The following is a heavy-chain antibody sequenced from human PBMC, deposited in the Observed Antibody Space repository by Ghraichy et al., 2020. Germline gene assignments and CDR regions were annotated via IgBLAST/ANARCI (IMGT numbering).Heavy chain of an antibody. D-gene: IGHD2-2*01. V-gene: IGHV3-49*03. CDR3: TRSDCSSTSCNAYYFDY. J-gene: IGHJ4*02. CDR2: IRSKAYGGTT. Sequence: GGSLRLSCTASGFTFGDYAMSWFRQAPGKGLEWVGFIRSKAYGGTTEYAASVKGRFTISRDDSKSIAYLQMNSLKTEDTAVYYCTRSDCSSTSCNAYYFDYWGQGTLVTVSS. CDR1: GFTFGDYA.